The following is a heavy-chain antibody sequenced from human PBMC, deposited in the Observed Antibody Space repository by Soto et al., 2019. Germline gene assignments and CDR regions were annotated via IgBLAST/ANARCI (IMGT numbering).Heavy chain of an antibody. Sequence: ASVKVSCKASGYTFTSYGISWVRQAPGQGLEWMGWISAYNGNTNYAQKLQGRVTMTTDTSTSTAYMELRSLRSDDTAVYYCARDIHPKTYYDFWSGYYYARHGMDVWGQGTTVTVSS. J-gene: IGHJ6*02. CDR1: GYTFTSYG. CDR3: ARDIHPKTYYDFWSGYYYARHGMDV. V-gene: IGHV1-18*01. D-gene: IGHD3-3*01. CDR2: ISAYNGNT.